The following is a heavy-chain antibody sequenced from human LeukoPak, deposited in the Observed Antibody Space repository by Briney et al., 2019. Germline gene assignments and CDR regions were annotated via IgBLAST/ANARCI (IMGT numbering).Heavy chain of an antibody. D-gene: IGHD6-19*01. CDR1: GYNFRDHW. J-gene: IGHJ4*02. V-gene: IGHV3-7*03. Sequence: GGSLRLSCAVSGYNFRDHWMDWVRQAPGKGLEWVGHIKTDGSETYYVDSLKGRFSISRDNTNNALYLQMNSLRVEDTAVYYCAKNNGWFHLAQWGQGTLVTVSS. CDR3: AKNNGWFHLAQ. CDR2: IKTDGSET.